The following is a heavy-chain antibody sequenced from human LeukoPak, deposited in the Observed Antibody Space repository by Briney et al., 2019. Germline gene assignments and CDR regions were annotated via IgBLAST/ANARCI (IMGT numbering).Heavy chain of an antibody. Sequence: GGSLRLSCAASGFTFSSYWMHWVRQAPGKGLEWVSAISGSGGSTYYADSVKGRFTISRDNSKNTLYLQMNSLRAEDTAVYYCAKGGNWNGLNYFDYWGQGTLVTVSS. CDR2: ISGSGGST. CDR3: AKGGNWNGLNYFDY. J-gene: IGHJ4*02. D-gene: IGHD1-1*01. CDR1: GFTFSSYW. V-gene: IGHV3-23*01.